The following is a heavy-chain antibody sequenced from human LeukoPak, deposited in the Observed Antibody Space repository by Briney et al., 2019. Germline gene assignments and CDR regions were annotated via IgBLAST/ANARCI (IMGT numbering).Heavy chain of an antibody. V-gene: IGHV3-7*01. Sequence: PGGSLRLSCAASGFTFRSYWMSWVRQAPGKGLEWVANINQGGSVKYYVDSVKGRFTISRDDAKNSLYVQMNSLRDEDTAVYYCARDPYSGLFDSWGQGTLVTVSS. J-gene: IGHJ4*02. CDR2: INQGGSVK. CDR1: GFTFRSYW. D-gene: IGHD4-11*01. CDR3: ARDPYSGLFDS.